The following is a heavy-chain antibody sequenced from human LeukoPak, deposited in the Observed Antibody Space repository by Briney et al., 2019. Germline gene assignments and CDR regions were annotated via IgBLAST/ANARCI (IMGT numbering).Heavy chain of an antibody. V-gene: IGHV1-8*03. CDR3: ARLYDSSGYSSWVAFDI. D-gene: IGHD3-22*01. J-gene: IGHJ3*02. Sequence: GESLKISCKGSGYSFNTYWIGWVRQMPGKGLEWMGWMNPNSGNTGYAQKFQGRVTITRNTSISTAYMELSSLRSEDTAVYYCARLYDSSGYSSWVAFDIWGQGTMVTVSS. CDR1: GYSFNTYW. CDR2: MNPNSGNT.